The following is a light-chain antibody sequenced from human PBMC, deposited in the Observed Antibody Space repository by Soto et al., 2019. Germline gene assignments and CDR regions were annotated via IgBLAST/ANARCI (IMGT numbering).Light chain of an antibody. Sequence: QSVLTQPPSTSGTAGQGVTISCSGSSSNIGSNTVNWYQHLPGTAPKLLIYANNQRPSGVPYRFSGFKSGTSASLAISGLQSEDEADYYCATWDDSLNGLYVFGTGTKLTVL. CDR1: SSNIGSNT. CDR3: ATWDDSLNGLYV. V-gene: IGLV1-44*01. J-gene: IGLJ1*01. CDR2: ANN.